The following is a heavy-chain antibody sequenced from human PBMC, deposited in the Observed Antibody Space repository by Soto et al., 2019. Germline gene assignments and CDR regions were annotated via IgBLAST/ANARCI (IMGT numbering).Heavy chain of an antibody. V-gene: IGHV3-21*01. D-gene: IGHD3-22*01. Sequence: EVQLVESGGGLVKPGGSLRLSCVASGFTFSNYNINWVRQAPGKGLEWVSSISSSSSYIYYADSVKGRFTISRDNAKNSVDLQMNSLRAEDTAVYYCARWDSSGSFDHWGQGTLVTVSS. CDR2: ISSSSSYI. CDR3: ARWDSSGSFDH. CDR1: GFTFSNYN. J-gene: IGHJ4*02.